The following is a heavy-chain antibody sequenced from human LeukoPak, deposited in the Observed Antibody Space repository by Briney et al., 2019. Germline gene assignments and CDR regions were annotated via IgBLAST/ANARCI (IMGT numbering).Heavy chain of an antibody. D-gene: IGHD2-2*01. CDR3: AGSTSCYASGYCDFDY. CDR2: IIPIFGTA. J-gene: IGHJ4*02. V-gene: IGHV1-69*06. Sequence: SVKVSCKASGGSFSSYAISRVRQAPGQGLEWMGEIIPIFGTANYAQKFQGRVTITADKSTSTAYMELSSLRSEDTAVYYCAGSTSCYASGYCDFDYWGQGTLVTVSS. CDR1: GGSFSSYA.